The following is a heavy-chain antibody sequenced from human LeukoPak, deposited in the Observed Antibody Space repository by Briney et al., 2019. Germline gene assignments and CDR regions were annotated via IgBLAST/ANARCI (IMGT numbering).Heavy chain of an antibody. CDR2: IIGSGGIT. Sequence: GGSLRLSCAASGFTFTTYAMSWVRQAPGKGLEWVSGIIGSGGITYHADSVKGRFTISRDDSKNTLYLQMNALRVEDTALYYCVKGGLSGSGGWTAFEIWGQGTMVTVSS. D-gene: IGHD3-10*01. CDR3: VKGGLSGSGGWTAFEI. CDR1: GFTFTTYA. J-gene: IGHJ3*02. V-gene: IGHV3-23*01.